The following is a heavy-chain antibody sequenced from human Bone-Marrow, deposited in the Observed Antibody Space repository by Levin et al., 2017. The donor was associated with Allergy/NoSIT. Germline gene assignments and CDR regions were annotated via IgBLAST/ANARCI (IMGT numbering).Heavy chain of an antibody. D-gene: IGHD6-19*01. CDR1: GFTFDDYT. J-gene: IGHJ4*01. CDR2: ISWDGGST. CDR3: AKDRYSSGWQRFDY. Sequence: SGGSLRLSCAASGFTFDDYTVHWVRQAPGKGLEWVSLISWDGGSTYYADSVKGRFTISRDNSKNSLYLQMNSLRTEDTALYYCAKDRYSSGWQRFDYWGHGTLVTVSS. V-gene: IGHV3-43*01.